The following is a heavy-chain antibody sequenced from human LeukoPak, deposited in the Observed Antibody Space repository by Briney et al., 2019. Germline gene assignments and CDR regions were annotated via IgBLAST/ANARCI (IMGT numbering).Heavy chain of an antibody. CDR1: GITFDDYA. V-gene: IGHV3-43*02. Sequence: GGSLRLSCAVSGITFDDYAMHWVHQAPGKGPGWVSHISGDGGSTYYADSVKGRFTISRDNSKNSLYLQMNSLRTEDTALYYCAKGFDDFWSGFSHWGQGTLGTVSS. J-gene: IGHJ4*02. CDR3: AKGFDDFWSGFSH. CDR2: ISGDGGST. D-gene: IGHD3-3*01.